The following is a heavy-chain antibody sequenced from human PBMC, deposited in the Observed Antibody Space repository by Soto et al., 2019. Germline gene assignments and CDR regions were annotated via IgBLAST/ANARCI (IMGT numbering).Heavy chain of an antibody. Sequence: SVKVSCKASGGTFSSYAISWVRQAPGQGLEWMGGIIPIFGTANYAQKFQGRVTITADKSTSTAYMELSSLRPEDTAVYYCARALSDRNAFDYWGQGTLVTVSS. CDR2: IIPIFGTA. CDR3: ARALSDRNAFDY. D-gene: IGHD1-1*01. CDR1: GGTFSSYA. J-gene: IGHJ4*02. V-gene: IGHV1-69*06.